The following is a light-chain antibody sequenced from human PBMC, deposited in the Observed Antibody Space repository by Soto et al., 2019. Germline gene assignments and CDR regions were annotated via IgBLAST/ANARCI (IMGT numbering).Light chain of an antibody. CDR1: SGDVGGYYY. CDR3: SSYTSSITYV. CDR2: EVS. J-gene: IGLJ1*01. Sequence: QSALTQPASVSGSPGQSITISCTGTSGDVGGYYYVSWYQQLPGKAPKLMISEVSNRPSGVSNRFSGSKSGNTASLTISGLQAEDEADYYCSSYTSSITYVFGTGTKLTVL. V-gene: IGLV2-14*01.